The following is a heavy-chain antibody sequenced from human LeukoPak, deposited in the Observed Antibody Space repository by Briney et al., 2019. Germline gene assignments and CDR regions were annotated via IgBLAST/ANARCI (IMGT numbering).Heavy chain of an antibody. V-gene: IGHV3-7*01. D-gene: IGHD4-23*01. CDR1: GFTFSSYW. Sequence: GGSLRLSCAASGFTFSSYWMSWVRQAPGKGLEWVANIKQDGSEKYYVDSVKGRFTISRDNAKNSLYLQMNSLRAEDTAVYYCAREAHGGSFYYYYYMDVWGKGTTVTVSS. CDR2: IKQDGSEK. CDR3: AREAHGGSFYYYYYMDV. J-gene: IGHJ6*03.